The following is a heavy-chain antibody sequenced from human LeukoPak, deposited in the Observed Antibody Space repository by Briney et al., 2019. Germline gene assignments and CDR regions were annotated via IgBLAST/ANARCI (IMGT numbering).Heavy chain of an antibody. J-gene: IGHJ4*02. CDR1: GFTFNSYA. D-gene: IGHD3-9*01. CDR2: IWYDGTNK. CDR3: ASDISTGYTETNF. V-gene: IGHV3-33*01. Sequence: GTSLRLSCAASGFTFNSYAMHWVRQAPGKGLEWVAVIWYDGTNKYYTDSVKGRFTISRDNSKNTVYLQMNRLRAEDTAVYYCASDISTGYTETNFWGQGTLVTVSS.